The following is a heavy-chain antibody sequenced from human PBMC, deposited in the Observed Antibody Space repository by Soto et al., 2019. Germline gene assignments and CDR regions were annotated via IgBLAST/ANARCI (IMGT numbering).Heavy chain of an antibody. CDR1: GFTFSSYG. V-gene: IGHV3-30*18. CDR2: VCFTASNK. Sequence: GGSLRLSCAASGFTFSSYGMHWVRQAPGKGLEWVAVVCFTASNKYYADSVKGRFTISIDNSRNTVYLQMNSLIADDSAVYYCAKDRLAGGFDYWGQGTLVTVSS. CDR3: AKDRLAGGFDY. J-gene: IGHJ4*02. D-gene: IGHD3-16*01.